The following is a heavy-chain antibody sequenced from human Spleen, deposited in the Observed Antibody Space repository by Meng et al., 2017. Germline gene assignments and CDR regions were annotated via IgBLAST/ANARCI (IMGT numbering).Heavy chain of an antibody. CDR2: INHSGST. CDR1: GWSFSGNY. Sequence: WGAGLLNPPGPLFLPFAAVGWSFSGNYWSWIRQPPGKGLEWIGEINHSGSTNYNPSLESRATISVDTSQNNLSLKLSSVTAADSAVYYCARGPTTMAHDFDYWGQGTLVTVSS. D-gene: IGHD4-11*01. CDR3: ARGPTTMAHDFDY. V-gene: IGHV4-34*01. J-gene: IGHJ4*02.